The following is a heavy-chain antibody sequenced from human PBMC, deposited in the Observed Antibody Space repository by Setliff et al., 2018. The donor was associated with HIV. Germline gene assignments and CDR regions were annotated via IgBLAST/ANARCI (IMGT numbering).Heavy chain of an antibody. CDR1: GASISSHNYY. J-gene: IGHJ4*02. CDR3: TIPASSLAPN. Sequence: SETLSLTCTVSGASISSHNYYWGWICQSPGKGLEWIASIRSSGDTYYNPSLQSRVIISVDTSNNQISLKLTSVTAADTAVYYCTIPASSLAPNWGRGTQVTVPS. CDR2: IRSSGDT. V-gene: IGHV4-39*01.